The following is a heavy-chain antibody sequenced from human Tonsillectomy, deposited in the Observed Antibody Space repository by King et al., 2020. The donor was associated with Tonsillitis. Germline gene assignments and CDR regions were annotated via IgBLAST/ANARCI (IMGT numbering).Heavy chain of an antibody. V-gene: IGHV3-20*04. D-gene: IGHD3-10*01. J-gene: IGHJ4*02. CDR2: INWNGGST. CDR3: ARDRITMVRGVIIVIPGDY. Sequence: VQLVESGGGVVRPGGSLRLSCAASGFTFDDYGMTWVRQAPGKGLEWISGINWNGGSTGYADSVKGRFTISRDNAKNSLYLQMHIRRAEDTALYYCARDRITMVRGVIIVIPGDYWGQGTLVTVSS. CDR1: GFTFDDYG.